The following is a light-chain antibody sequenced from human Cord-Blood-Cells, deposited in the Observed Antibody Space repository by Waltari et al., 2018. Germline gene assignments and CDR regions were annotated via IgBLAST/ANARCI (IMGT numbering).Light chain of an antibody. J-gene: IGLJ3*02. CDR3: SSYAGSNNLGV. V-gene: IGLV2-8*01. CDR1: SSDVGGYNS. CDR2: EVS. Sequence: QSALTQPPSASGSPGQSVTISCTGTSSDVGGYNSVSWYQQHPGKAPKLMIYEVSTRPSGVPDRFSGSKSGNTASLTVSGLQAEDEADYYCSSYAGSNNLGVFGGGTKLTVL.